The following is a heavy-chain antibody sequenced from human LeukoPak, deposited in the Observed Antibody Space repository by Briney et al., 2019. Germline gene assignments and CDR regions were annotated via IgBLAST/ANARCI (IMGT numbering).Heavy chain of an antibody. CDR1: GASITSYY. D-gene: IGHD7-27*01. CDR2: MYFGERT. J-gene: IGHJ4*02. V-gene: IGHV4-59*01. CDR3: ARIPGDRPDD. Sequence: SETLSLTCTVSGASITSYYWAWIRQPPGKGLEWVGYMYFGERTNYNPSLKSRATISIDTSKKQFSMKLKSVTAADTAVYYCARIPGDRPDDWGQGTLVTVS.